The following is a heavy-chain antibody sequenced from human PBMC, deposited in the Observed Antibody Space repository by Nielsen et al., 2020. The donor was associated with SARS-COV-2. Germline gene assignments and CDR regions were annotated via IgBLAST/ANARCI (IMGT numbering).Heavy chain of an antibody. Sequence: GGSLRLSCAASGFTVSSNYMSWIRQAPGKGLEWVSYISSSGSTIYYADSVKGRFTISRDNAKNSLYLQMNSLRAEDTAVYYCARDGGNYDYVWGSYRRHDAFDIWGQGTMVTVSS. D-gene: IGHD3-16*02. CDR3: ARDGGNYDYVWGSYRRHDAFDI. CDR2: ISSSGSTI. J-gene: IGHJ3*02. CDR1: GFTVSSNY. V-gene: IGHV3-11*01.